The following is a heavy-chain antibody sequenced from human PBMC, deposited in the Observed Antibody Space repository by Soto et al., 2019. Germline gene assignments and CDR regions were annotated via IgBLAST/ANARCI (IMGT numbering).Heavy chain of an antibody. CDR1: GFTFSSYA. CDR3: AKGDGRIVPRHFDY. J-gene: IGHJ4*02. D-gene: IGHD6-6*01. V-gene: IGHV3-23*01. Sequence: GGSLRLSCAASGFTFSSYAMNWVRQAPGKGLEWVSAISSGGGSPYYADSVKGRFTISRDNPKNTLYLQMNDLRAEDTAVYFCAKGDGRIVPRHFDYWGQGTLVTVSS. CDR2: ISSGGGSP.